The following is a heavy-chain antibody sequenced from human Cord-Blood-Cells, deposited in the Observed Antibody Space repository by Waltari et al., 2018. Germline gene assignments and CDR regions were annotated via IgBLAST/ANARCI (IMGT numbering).Heavy chain of an antibody. D-gene: IGHD2-21*02. Sequence: EVQLLESGGGLVQHGGSLRLSCAASGFTFSSYAMSWVRQAPGKGLEWVSAISGSGGSTYYADSVKGRFTISRDNSKNTLYLQMNSLRAEDTAVYYCAKGKDDGTVVTPDYWGQGTLVTVSS. CDR3: AKGKDDGTVVTPDY. J-gene: IGHJ4*02. CDR2: ISGSGGST. V-gene: IGHV3-23*01. CDR1: GFTFSSYA.